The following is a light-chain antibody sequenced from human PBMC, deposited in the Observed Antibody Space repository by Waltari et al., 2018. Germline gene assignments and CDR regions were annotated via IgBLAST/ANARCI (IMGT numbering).Light chain of an antibody. CDR2: RNN. V-gene: IGLV1-47*01. CDR3: AAWDDSLSGPV. J-gene: IGLJ2*01. Sequence: QSVLTQPPSASGTPGHRVTISCSGSSSNIGSNYVYWYQQLPGTPPKRLIYRNNQRPSGVPDRFSGSKSGTSASLAIGGLRSEDEADYYCAAWDDSLSGPVFGGGTKLTVL. CDR1: SSNIGSNY.